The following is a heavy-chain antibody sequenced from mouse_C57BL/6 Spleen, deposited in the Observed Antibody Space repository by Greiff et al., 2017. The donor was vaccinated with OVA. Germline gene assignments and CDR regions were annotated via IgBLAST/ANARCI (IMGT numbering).Heavy chain of an antibody. CDR2: IYPSDSET. V-gene: IGHV1-61*01. CDR1: GYTFTSYW. CDR3: ARYYGSHYFDY. Sequence: QVQLQQPGAELVRPGSSVKLSCKASGYTFTSYWMDWVKQRPGQGLEWIGNIYPSDSETHYNQKFKDKATLTVDKSSSTAYMQLSSLTSEDSAVYYCARYYGSHYFDYWGQGTPLPVSS. J-gene: IGHJ2*01. D-gene: IGHD1-1*01.